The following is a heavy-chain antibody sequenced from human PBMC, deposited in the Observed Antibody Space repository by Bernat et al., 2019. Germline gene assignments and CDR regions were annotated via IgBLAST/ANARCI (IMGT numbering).Heavy chain of an antibody. CDR1: GFTVSSNY. CDR3: ARDLDY. V-gene: IGHV3-53*02. Sequence: EVLLVETGGVLIQPGGSLRLSCAASGFTVSSNYMSWVRQAPGKGLEWVSVIYSGGSTNYADSVKGRFTISRDNSKNTLYLPMNSLGAEDTAVYYCARDLDYWGQGTLVTVSS. CDR2: IYSGGST. J-gene: IGHJ4*02.